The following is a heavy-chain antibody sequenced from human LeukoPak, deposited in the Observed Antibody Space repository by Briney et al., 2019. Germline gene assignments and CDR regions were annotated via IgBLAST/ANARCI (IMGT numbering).Heavy chain of an antibody. CDR3: ARGYYYGSGSPGRAFDI. J-gene: IGHJ3*02. CDR1: GYTFTGYY. V-gene: IGHV1-2*04. CDR2: INPNSGGT. Sequence: ASVKVSCKASGYTFTGYYMHWVRQAPGQGLEWMGWINPNSGGTNYAQKFQCWVTMTRDTSISTAYMELSRLRSDDTAVYYCARGYYYGSGSPGRAFDIWGQGTMVTVSS. D-gene: IGHD3-10*01.